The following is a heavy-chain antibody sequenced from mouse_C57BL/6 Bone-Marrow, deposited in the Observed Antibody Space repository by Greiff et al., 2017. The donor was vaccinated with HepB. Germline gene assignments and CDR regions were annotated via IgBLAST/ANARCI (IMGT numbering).Heavy chain of an antibody. Sequence: EVKLQESGAELVKPGASVKLSCTASGFNIKDYYMHWVKQRTEQGLEWIGRIDPEDGETKYAPKFPGKATITADTSSNTAYLQLSSLTSEDTAVYYCARGYYFYYAMDYWGQGTSVTVSS. CDR2: IDPEDGET. D-gene: IGHD1-1*01. CDR1: GFNIKDYY. V-gene: IGHV14-2*01. J-gene: IGHJ4*01. CDR3: ARGYYFYYAMDY.